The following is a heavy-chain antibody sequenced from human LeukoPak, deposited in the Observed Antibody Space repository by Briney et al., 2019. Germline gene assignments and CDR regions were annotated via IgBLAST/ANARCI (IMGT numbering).Heavy chain of an antibody. V-gene: IGHV4-34*01. CDR1: GGSFSGYY. CDR3: ARGLMVYANWFDP. D-gene: IGHD2-8*01. CDR2: INHSGST. Sequence: PSETLSLTCAAYGGSFSGYYWSWIRQPPGKGLEWIGEINHSGSTNYNPSLKSRVTISVDTSKNQFSLKLSSVTAADTAVYCCARGLMVYANWFDPWGQGTLVTVSS. J-gene: IGHJ5*02.